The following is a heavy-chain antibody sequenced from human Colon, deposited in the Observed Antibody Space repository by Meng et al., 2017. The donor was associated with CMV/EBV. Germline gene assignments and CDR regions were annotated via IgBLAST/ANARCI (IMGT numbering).Heavy chain of an antibody. CDR1: NYRVSSYG. CDR3: ARAGNYDPAYFDH. CDR2: ISDYNGAT. J-gene: IGHJ4*02. V-gene: IGHV1-18*01. Sequence: KASNYRVSSYGISWVRPAPGQGLEWMGWISDYNGATKYSQKLQGRVTMTTDASTSTAYMELRSLRSDDTAVYFCARAGNYDPAYFDHWGQGTLVTVSS. D-gene: IGHD3-3*01.